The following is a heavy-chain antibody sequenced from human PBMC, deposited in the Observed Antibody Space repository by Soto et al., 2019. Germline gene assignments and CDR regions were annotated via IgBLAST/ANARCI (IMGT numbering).Heavy chain of an antibody. CDR3: ARAYIVATKTVGGDWFDP. D-gene: IGHD5-12*01. CDR2: IIPIFGTA. Sequence: QVQLVQSGAEVKKPGSSVKVSCKASGGTFSSYAISWVRQAPGQGLEWMGGIIPIFGTANYAQKFQGRVTIIADESTSTAYMELSSLRSEDTAVYYCARAYIVATKTVGGDWFDPWGQGTLVTVSS. J-gene: IGHJ5*02. CDR1: GGTFSSYA. V-gene: IGHV1-69*01.